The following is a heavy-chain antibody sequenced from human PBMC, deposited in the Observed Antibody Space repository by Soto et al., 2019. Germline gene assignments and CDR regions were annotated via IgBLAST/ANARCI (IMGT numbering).Heavy chain of an antibody. D-gene: IGHD6-19*01. CDR1: GGSISSYY. J-gene: IGHJ3*02. Sequence: SETLSLTCTVSGGSISSYYWSWIRQPPGKGLEWIGYIYYSGSTNYNPSLKSRVTISVDTSKNQFSLKLSSVTAADTAVYYCAREWVEAVRQWLVRAFDIWGQGTRVTVSS. CDR2: IYYSGST. V-gene: IGHV4-59*01. CDR3: AREWVEAVRQWLVRAFDI.